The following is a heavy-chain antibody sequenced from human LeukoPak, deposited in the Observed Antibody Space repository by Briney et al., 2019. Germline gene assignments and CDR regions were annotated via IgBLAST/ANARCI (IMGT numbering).Heavy chain of an antibody. CDR3: ATGAPARRAFDI. Sequence: GASVKVSCKVSGYTLTELSMHWVRQAPGKGLEWVGGFDPEDGETIYAQKFQGRVTMTEDTSTDTAYMELSSLRSEDTAVYYCATGAPARRAFDIWGQGTIVTVSS. J-gene: IGHJ3*02. CDR1: GYTLTELS. D-gene: IGHD2-2*01. CDR2: FDPEDGET. V-gene: IGHV1-24*01.